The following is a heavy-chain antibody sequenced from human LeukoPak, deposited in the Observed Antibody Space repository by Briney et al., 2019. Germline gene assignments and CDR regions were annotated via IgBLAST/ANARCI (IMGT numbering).Heavy chain of an antibody. D-gene: IGHD3-3*01. J-gene: IGHJ4*02. V-gene: IGHV4-39*01. CDR3: ARAAPRITIFGVVIMGPFDY. CDR1: GGSISSSSYY. Sequence: PSETLSLTCTVSGGSISSSSYYWGWIRQPPGKVLEWIGSIYYSGSTHYNPSLKSRVTISVDTSKNQFSLKLSSVTAADTTVYYCARAAPRITIFGVVIMGPFDYWVQGTLVTVSS. CDR2: IYYSGST.